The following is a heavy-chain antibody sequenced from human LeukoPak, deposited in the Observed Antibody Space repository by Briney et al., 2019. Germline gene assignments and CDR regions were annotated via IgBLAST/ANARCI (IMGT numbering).Heavy chain of an antibody. J-gene: IGHJ5*02. CDR1: GFTFSHYG. D-gene: IGHD6-13*01. CDR3: VREQSTAGTRMET. CDR2: IWYDGSNK. V-gene: IGHV3-33*08. Sequence: GGSLRLSCAASGFTFSHYGMHWVRQAPGKGLEWVAVIWYDGSNKYYADSVKGRFTISRDDSKNTLFLQMSSLRAEDTAVYYCVREQSTAGTRMETWGQGTLVTVSS.